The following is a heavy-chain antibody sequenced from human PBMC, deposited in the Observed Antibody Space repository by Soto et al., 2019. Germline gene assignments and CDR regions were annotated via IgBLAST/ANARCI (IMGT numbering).Heavy chain of an antibody. J-gene: IGHJ4*02. CDR3: ARYGSGSSIFDY. V-gene: IGHV4-59*01. CDR1: GGSISSYY. CDR2: IYYSGST. D-gene: IGHD3-10*01. Sequence: SETLSLTCTVSGGSISSYYWSWIRQPPGKGLEWIGYIYYSGSTNYNPSLKSRVTISVDTSKNQFSLKLSSVTAADTAVYYCARYGSGSSIFDYWGQGTLVTVSS.